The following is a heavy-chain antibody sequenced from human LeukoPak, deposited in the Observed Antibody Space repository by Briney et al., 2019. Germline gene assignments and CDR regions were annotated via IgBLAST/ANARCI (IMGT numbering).Heavy chain of an antibody. J-gene: IGHJ5*02. V-gene: IGHV4-39*02. Sequence: ASETLSLTCTVSGGSISSSSYYWGWIRQPPGKGLEWIGSIYYSGSTYYNPSLKSRVTISVDTSKNQFSLKLSSVTAADTAVYYCARDRAQEYHDYVWGSYSYWFDPWGQGTLVTVSS. CDR3: ARDRAQEYHDYVWGSYSYWFDP. D-gene: IGHD3-16*01. CDR2: IYYSGST. CDR1: GGSISSSSYY.